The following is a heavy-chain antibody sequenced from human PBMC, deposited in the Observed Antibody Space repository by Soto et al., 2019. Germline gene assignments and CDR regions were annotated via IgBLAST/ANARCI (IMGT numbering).Heavy chain of an antibody. D-gene: IGHD3-3*01. V-gene: IGHV3-23*01. J-gene: IGHJ4*02. Sequence: GGSLRRSCAASGFTFSSYAMSWVRQAPGKGLEWVSAISGSGGSTYYADAVKGRCTISRDNSKNTLYLQMNSLRAEDTAVYYCAKVAANLRFLEWLVYWGQGTLVTVSS. CDR1: GFTFSSYA. CDR3: AKVAANLRFLEWLVY. CDR2: ISGSGGST.